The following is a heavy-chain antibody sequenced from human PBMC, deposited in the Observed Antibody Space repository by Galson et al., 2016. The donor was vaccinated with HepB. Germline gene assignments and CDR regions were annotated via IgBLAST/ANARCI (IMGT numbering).Heavy chain of an antibody. Sequence: SETLSLTCDVSGASISNNYWWSWVRQSPEKGLEWIGEIYQTGTANSNPSFTSRATISVDTSKNQISLRLDSVTAADTAVYYCTRGTLGTTATMAFDYWGQGTLVSVSS. CDR1: GASISNNYW. J-gene: IGHJ4*02. CDR2: IYQTGTA. CDR3: TRGTLGTTATMAFDY. D-gene: IGHD1-26*01. V-gene: IGHV4-4*02.